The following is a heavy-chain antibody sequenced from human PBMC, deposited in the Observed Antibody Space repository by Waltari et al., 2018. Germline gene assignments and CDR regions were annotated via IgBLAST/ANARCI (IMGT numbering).Heavy chain of an antibody. V-gene: IGHV4-38-2*01. CDR1: GYSISSGYY. CDR3: ARQGYYYDSSGYSRGHYFDY. CDR2: IYHSGST. Sequence: QVQLQESGPGLVKPSETLSLTCAVSGYSISSGYYWGWIRQPPGKGLEWIGSIYHSGSTYYNPSLKSRVTISVDTSKNQFSLKLSSVTAADTAVYYCARQGYYYDSSGYSRGHYFDYWGQGTLVTVSS. D-gene: IGHD3-22*01. J-gene: IGHJ4*02.